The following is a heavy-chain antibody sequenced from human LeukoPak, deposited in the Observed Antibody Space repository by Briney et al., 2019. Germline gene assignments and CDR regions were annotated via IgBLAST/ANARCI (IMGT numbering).Heavy chain of an antibody. CDR1: GSTFSIYS. CDR3: ARVDEQQLVLGDY. CDR2: ISSSGSTI. V-gene: IGHV3-48*01. J-gene: IGHJ4*02. Sequence: GGSLRLSCAISGSTFSIYSLNWVRQAPGKGPEWISYISSSGSTIYYADSVKGRFTISRDNAKNLLSLQMESLRAEDTAVYYCARVDEQQLVLGDYWGQGTLVTVSS. D-gene: IGHD6-13*01.